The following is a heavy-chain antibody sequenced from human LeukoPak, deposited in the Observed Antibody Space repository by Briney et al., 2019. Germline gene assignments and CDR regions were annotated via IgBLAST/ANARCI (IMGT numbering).Heavy chain of an antibody. V-gene: IGHV4-59*01. Sequence: SETLSLTCTVSGGSISSYYWSWIRQPPGKGLEWIGNIYDSGSTNYNPSLKSRVTISVDTSKNQCSLKLSSVTAADTAVYYCARDCRPPLNSSSWYWFDPWGQGTLVTVSS. CDR2: IYDSGST. D-gene: IGHD6-13*01. CDR3: ARDCRPPLNSSSWYWFDP. CDR1: GGSISSYY. J-gene: IGHJ5*02.